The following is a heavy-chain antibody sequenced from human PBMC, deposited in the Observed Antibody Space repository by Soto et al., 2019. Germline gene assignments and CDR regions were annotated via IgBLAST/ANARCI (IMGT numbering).Heavy chain of an antibody. CDR3: ARGGSVYYYMAV. Sequence: PGGALRLSGAASGGTVSSYRRKWVRLAPGKGLEWVSYISSSSSTIYYADSVKGRFTISRDNAKNSLYLQMNSLRAEDTAVYSCARGGSVYYYMAVWRKGTTVPVS. CDR1: GGTVSSYR. V-gene: IGHV3-48*01. D-gene: IGHD6-19*01. CDR2: ISSSSSTI. J-gene: IGHJ6*03.